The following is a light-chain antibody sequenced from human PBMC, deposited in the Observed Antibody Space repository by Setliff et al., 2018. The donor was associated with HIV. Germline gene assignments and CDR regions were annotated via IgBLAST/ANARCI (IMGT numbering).Light chain of an antibody. CDR1: SSDVGGYNY. Sequence: SVLAQPASVSGSPGQSITISCTGTSSDVGGYNYVSWYQQHPGKAPKLMIYDVSNRPSGVSNRFSGSKSGNTASLTISGLQAEDEADYYCQSYDRSLSGCVFGTGTKVT. V-gene: IGLV2-14*03. CDR3: QSYDRSLSGCV. J-gene: IGLJ1*01. CDR2: DVS.